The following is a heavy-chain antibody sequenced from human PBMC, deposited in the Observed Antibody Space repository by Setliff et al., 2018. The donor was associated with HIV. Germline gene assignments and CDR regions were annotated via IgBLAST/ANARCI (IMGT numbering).Heavy chain of an antibody. CDR3: ARDSYGGKIHYYMDV. Sequence: QTGGSLRLSCAASGFTFSSYWMSWVRQAPGKGLEWVANIKQDGSEKYYVDSVKGRFTISRDNAKNSLYLQMNSLRAEDTAVYYCARDSYGGKIHYYMDVWGKGTTVTVSS. CDR1: GFTFSSYW. J-gene: IGHJ6*03. D-gene: IGHD2-15*01. CDR2: IKQDGSEK. V-gene: IGHV3-7*03.